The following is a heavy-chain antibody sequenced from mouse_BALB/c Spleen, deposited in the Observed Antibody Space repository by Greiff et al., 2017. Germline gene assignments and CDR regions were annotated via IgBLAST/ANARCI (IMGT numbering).Heavy chain of an antibody. J-gene: IGHJ4*01. CDR2: INPNNGDT. V-gene: IGHV1-26*01. D-gene: IGHD1-1*01. CDR3: ANEDYYGSSYYAMDY. Sequence: VQLKESGPELVKPGASVKMSCKASGYTFTDYYMKWVKQSHGKSLEWIGDINPNNGDTFYNQKFKGKATLTVDKSSSTAYMQLNSLTSEDSAVYYCANEDYYGSSYYAMDYWGQGTSVTVSS. CDR1: GYTFTDYY.